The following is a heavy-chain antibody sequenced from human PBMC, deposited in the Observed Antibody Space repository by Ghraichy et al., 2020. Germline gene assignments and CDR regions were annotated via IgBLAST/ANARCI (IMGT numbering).Heavy chain of an antibody. CDR2: INYSGST. J-gene: IGHJ4*02. Sequence: SETLSLTCTVSGGSISRSPNYWGWIRQPPGKGLEWIGSINYSGSTYYNPSLTSRVTISVDTSKNQFSLKLSSVTAADKTVYYCARTPAPYYYFDFWGQGTLVTVSS. CDR1: GGSISRSPNY. CDR3: ARTPAPYYYFDF. D-gene: IGHD3-10*01. V-gene: IGHV4-39*01.